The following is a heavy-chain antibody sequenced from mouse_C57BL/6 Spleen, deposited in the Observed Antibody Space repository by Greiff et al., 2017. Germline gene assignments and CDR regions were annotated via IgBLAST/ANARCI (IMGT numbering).Heavy chain of an antibody. Sequence: EVKLMESGEGLVKPGGSLKLSCAASGFTFSSYAMSWVRQTPEKRLEWVAYISSGGDYIYYAATVKGRFTISRDNARNTLYLQMSSLKSEDTAMYYCTREGDYYFDYWGQGTTLTVSS. J-gene: IGHJ2*01. V-gene: IGHV5-9-1*02. CDR3: TREGDYYFDY. CDR2: ISSGGDYI. CDR1: GFTFSSYA.